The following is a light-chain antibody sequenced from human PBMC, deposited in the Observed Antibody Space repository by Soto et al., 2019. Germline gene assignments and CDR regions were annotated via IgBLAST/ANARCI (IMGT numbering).Light chain of an antibody. J-gene: IGLJ2*01. CDR1: SSDVGGYNY. V-gene: IGLV2-14*01. CDR3: SSYTGSSTLGV. Sequence: QSALTQPASVSGSPGQAITISCTGASSDVGGYNYVYWYQQHPGKAHKLMIYDVSNRASGVSNRVSGSKSGNTASLTISGHPAEYAADYYCSSYTGSSTLGVFGGGNKLTVL. CDR2: DVS.